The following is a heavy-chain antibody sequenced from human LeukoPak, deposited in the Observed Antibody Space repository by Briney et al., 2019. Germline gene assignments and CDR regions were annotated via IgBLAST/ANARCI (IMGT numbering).Heavy chain of an antibody. V-gene: IGHV1-69*04. D-gene: IGHD5-12*01. Sequence: SVKVSCKASGGTFSSYAISWVRQAPGQGLEWMGRIIPILGIANYAQKFQGRVTMTRNTSISTAYMELSSLRSEDTAVYYCARVKYSGYDVDYWGQGTLVTVSS. J-gene: IGHJ4*02. CDR3: ARVKYSGYDVDY. CDR1: GGTFSSYA. CDR2: IIPILGIA.